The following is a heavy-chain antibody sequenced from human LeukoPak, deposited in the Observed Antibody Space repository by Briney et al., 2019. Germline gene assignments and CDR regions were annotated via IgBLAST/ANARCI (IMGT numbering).Heavy chain of an antibody. CDR3: AKATVYYYDSSGYPGYYFDY. D-gene: IGHD3-22*01. CDR1: GFTFSSYA. CDR2: IIGSGDST. V-gene: IGHV3-23*01. Sequence: GGSLRLSCAASGFTFSSYAMSWVRQAPGKGLEWVSAIIGSGDSTDYADSVKGRFTISRHNSKNTLSLQMNSLRAEDTAVYYCAKATVYYYDSSGYPGYYFDYWGQGTLVTVSS. J-gene: IGHJ4*02.